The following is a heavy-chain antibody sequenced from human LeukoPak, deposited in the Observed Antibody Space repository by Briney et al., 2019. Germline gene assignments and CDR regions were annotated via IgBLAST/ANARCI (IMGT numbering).Heavy chain of an antibody. Sequence: ASVKVSCKASGYTFKNYDINWVRQATGQGLEWMGWMNPNSGNTGFAQKFQDRVSLTRDTSINTAYMELTSLRSGDTAVYYCARATPGGLHGYSFDYWGQGTVVTVYS. D-gene: IGHD5-24*01. CDR1: GYTFKNYD. V-gene: IGHV1-8*02. J-gene: IGHJ4*02. CDR3: ARATPGGLHGYSFDY. CDR2: MNPNSGNT.